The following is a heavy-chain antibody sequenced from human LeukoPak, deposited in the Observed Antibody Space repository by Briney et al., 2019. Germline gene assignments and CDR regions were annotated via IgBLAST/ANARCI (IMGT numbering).Heavy chain of an antibody. CDR3: ATGVVTPRAYYYMDV. J-gene: IGHJ6*03. D-gene: IGHD4-23*01. V-gene: IGHV1-69*05. Sequence: ASVKVSCKASGGTFSSYAISWVRQAPGQGLEWMGGIIPIFGTANYAQKFQGRVTITTDESTSTAYMELSSLRSEDTAVYYCATGVVTPRAYYYMDVWGKGTTVTVSS. CDR2: IIPIFGTA. CDR1: GGTFSSYA.